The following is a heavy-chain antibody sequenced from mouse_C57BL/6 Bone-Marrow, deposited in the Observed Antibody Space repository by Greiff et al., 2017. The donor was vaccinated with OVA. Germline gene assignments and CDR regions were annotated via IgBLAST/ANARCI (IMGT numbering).Heavy chain of an antibody. D-gene: IGHD1-1*01. J-gene: IGHJ1*03. CDR2: IYPGSGST. CDR3: TTNGRDV. V-gene: IGHV1-55*01. Sequence: VQLQESGAELVKPGASVKMSCKASGYTFTSYWITWVKQRPGQGLEWIGDIYPGSGSTNYNEKFKSKATLTVDTSSNTAYLQLSSLTSEDTAVYYCTTNGRDVWGTGTTVTVSS. CDR1: GYTFTSYW.